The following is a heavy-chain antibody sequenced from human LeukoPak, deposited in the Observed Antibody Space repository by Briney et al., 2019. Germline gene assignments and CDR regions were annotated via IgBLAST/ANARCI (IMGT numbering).Heavy chain of an antibody. CDR3: ARGPYSYDSSGAFDI. V-gene: IGHV4-61*02. J-gene: IGHJ3*02. D-gene: IGHD3-22*01. CDR2: IYTSGST. Sequence: SETLSLTCTVSGGYISSGSYYWSWIRQPAGKGLEWIGRIYTSGSTNYNPSLKSRVTISVDTSKNQFSLKLSSVTAADTAVYFCARGPYSYDSSGAFDIWGQGTMVTVSS. CDR1: GGYISSGSYY.